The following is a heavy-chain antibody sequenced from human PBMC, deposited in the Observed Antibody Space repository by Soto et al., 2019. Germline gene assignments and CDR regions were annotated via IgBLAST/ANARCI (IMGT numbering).Heavy chain of an antibody. J-gene: IGHJ6*02. Sequence: QVQLVQSGAEVKKPGASVKVSCKASGYTFTDYYIHWVRQATRQGLEWMGWVNPNSGGTNYAQKFQGWGTMTRDTSISTVYMELSSLKSDDMAVYYCAREGAATANYGMDVWGQGTTVTVSS. CDR1: GYTFTDYY. V-gene: IGHV1-2*04. CDR2: VNPNSGGT. CDR3: AREGAATANYGMDV. D-gene: IGHD2-15*01.